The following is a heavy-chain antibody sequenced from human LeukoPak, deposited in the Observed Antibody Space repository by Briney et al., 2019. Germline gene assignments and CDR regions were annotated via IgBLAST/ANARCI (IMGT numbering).Heavy chain of an antibody. CDR1: GYTFTSYY. CDR3: ASLGSGSSPIIDFDY. D-gene: IGHD3-10*01. CDR2: IDPSGGGT. V-gene: IGHV1-46*01. J-gene: IGHJ4*02. Sequence: ASVKVSCKASGYTFTSYYMHWVRQAPGQGLEWMGIIDPSGGGTSHAQRFQGRVTMTRDTSTSTVYMELSSLRSEDTAVYYCASLGSGSSPIIDFDYWGQGTLVTVSS.